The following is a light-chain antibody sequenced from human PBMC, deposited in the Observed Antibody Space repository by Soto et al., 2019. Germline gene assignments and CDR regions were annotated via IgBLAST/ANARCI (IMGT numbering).Light chain of an antibody. CDR2: GNT. J-gene: IGLJ3*02. CDR1: SSNIGAGYD. V-gene: IGLV1-40*01. Sequence: QSVLTQPPSVSGAPGQRVTMSCTGSSSNIGAGYDVHWYQQLPGTAPKLLIYGNTNRPSGVPDRFSGSKPGTSASLAITGLQAEDEADYYCQSYDSSLSGWVFGGGTKRTVL. CDR3: QSYDSSLSGWV.